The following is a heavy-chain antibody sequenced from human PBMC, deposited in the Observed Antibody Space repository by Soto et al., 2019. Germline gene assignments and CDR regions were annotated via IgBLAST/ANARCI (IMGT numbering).Heavy chain of an antibody. CDR1: GGTFSSYA. J-gene: IGHJ5*02. CDR3: ARDPYSSGWRAKNSFDL. CDR2: IIPIFGTA. Sequence: GASVKVSCKASGGTFSSYAISWVRQAPGQGLEWMGGIIPIFGTANYAQKFQSRVTITADESTSTAYMELSSLRSEDTAVYYCARDPYSSGWRAKNSFDLCGQVTLVIVSS. V-gene: IGHV1-69*13. D-gene: IGHD6-19*01.